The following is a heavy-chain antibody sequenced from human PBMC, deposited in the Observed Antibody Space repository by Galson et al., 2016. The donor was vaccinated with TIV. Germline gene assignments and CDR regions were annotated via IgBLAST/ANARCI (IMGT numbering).Heavy chain of an antibody. CDR1: GGTFSNYG. J-gene: IGHJ5*02. CDR3: ARALQDWWGSPDWFDP. D-gene: IGHD2-21*01. CDR2: IIPIFGVP. V-gene: IGHV1-69*01. Sequence: VKVSCKASGGTFSNYGVSWVRPAPGQGLEWMGGIIPIFGVPKYGQKFQGRLTITADESTSTAYMELSSLRSEDTAVYYCARALQDWWGSPDWFDPWGQGTLVTVSS.